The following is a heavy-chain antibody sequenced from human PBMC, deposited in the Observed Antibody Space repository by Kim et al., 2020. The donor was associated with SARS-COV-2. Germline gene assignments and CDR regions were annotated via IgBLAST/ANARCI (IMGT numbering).Heavy chain of an antibody. V-gene: IGHV3-23*01. Sequence: GGSLRLSCAASGFTFSSYGMNWVRQAPGKGLEWVSGISGSGGNTYYADSAKGRFTISRDNSKNTLYLQMNSLRAEDTAVYYCASPKVTPNLVQGTLVTVS. CDR3: ASPKVTPN. CDR1: GFTFSSYG. J-gene: IGHJ4*02. CDR2: ISGSGGNT.